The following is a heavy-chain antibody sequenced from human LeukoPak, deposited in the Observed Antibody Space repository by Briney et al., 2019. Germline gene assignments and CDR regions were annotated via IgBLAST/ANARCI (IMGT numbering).Heavy chain of an antibody. CDR1: GFTFSSYA. D-gene: IGHD3-10*01. V-gene: IGHV3-23*01. J-gene: IGHJ4*02. CDR3: AKDGKALLWFGELLELDY. Sequence: GGSLRLSCAASGFTFSSYAMSWVRQAPGKGREWVSAISGSGGSTYYADSVKGRFTISRDNSKNTLYLQMNSLRAEDTAVYYCAKDGKALLWFGELLELDYWGQGTLVTASS. CDR2: ISGSGGST.